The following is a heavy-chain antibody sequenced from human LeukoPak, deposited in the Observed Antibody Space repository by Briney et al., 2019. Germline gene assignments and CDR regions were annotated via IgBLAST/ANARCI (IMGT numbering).Heavy chain of an antibody. CDR2: MYYSGVTN. D-gene: IGHD1-14*01. CDR1: GASISSGGYY. J-gene: IGHJ5*02. CDR3: ARALPTESVRWFGP. V-gene: IGHV4-31*03. Sequence: PSETLSLTCTVSGASISSGGYYWSWIRQLPGKGLEWIGYMYYSGVTNYYNPSLKSRVTISVDTSKNQFSLELTSVTAADTAVYYCARALPTESVRWFGPWGQGTLVTVSS.